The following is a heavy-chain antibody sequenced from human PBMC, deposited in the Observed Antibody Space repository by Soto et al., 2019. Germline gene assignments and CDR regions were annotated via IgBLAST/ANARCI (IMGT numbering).Heavy chain of an antibody. CDR3: AREGGRYGDYQSSYNWFDP. CDR1: GGTFSSYA. V-gene: IGHV1-69*13. Sequence: ASVKVSCKASGGTFSSYAISWVRQAPGQGLEWMGGIIPIFGTANYAQKFQGRVTITADESTSTAYMELSSLRSEDTAVYYCAREGGRYGDYQSSYNWFDPWGQGTLVTVSS. J-gene: IGHJ5*02. D-gene: IGHD4-17*01. CDR2: IIPIFGTA.